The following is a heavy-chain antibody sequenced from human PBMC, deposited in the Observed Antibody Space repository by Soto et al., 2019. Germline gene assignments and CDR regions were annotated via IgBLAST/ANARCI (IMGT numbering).Heavy chain of an antibody. CDR2: IWYDGSNK. J-gene: IGHJ4*02. D-gene: IGHD3-22*01. V-gene: IGHV3-33*01. CDR3: ARVGYYYDSSGLQFFDY. Sequence: GGSLRLSCAASGFTFSGYGMHWVRQAPGKGLEWVAVIWYDGSNKYYADSVKGRFTISRDNSKNTLYLQMNSLRAEDTAVYYCARVGYYYDSSGLQFFDYWGQGTLVTVSS. CDR1: GFTFSGYG.